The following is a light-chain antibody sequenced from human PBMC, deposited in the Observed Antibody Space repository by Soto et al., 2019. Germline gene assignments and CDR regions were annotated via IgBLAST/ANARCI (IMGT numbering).Light chain of an antibody. CDR1: SSDVGAYNY. V-gene: IGLV2-11*01. CDR2: DVS. J-gene: IGLJ1*01. Sequence: QSVLTQPRSVSGSPGQSVTTSCTGTSSDVGAYNYVSWYQQHPGKAPKLMISDVSKRPSGVPDRFSGSKSGNTASLTISGLQAEDEADYYCCSYAGTYNYYVYGTGTKVTVL. CDR3: CSYAGTYNYYV.